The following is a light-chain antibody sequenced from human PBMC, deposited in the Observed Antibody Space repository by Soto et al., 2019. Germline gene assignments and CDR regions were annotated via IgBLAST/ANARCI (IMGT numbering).Light chain of an antibody. Sequence: EIVLTQSPGTLSLSPGERATLSCRASQSVSSNLAWYQQKPGQAPSLLIYGAFTRATGIPARFSGTGSGTEFTLTISSLQSEDFAVYFCQQYDDWLRLTFGGGTKVDIK. CDR2: GAF. CDR1: QSVSSN. CDR3: QQYDDWLRLT. V-gene: IGKV3-15*01. J-gene: IGKJ4*01.